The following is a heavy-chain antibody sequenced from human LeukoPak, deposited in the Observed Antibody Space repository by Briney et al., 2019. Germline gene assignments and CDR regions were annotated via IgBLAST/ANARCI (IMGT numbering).Heavy chain of an antibody. J-gene: IGHJ4*02. CDR1: GYTFTGYY. Sequence: ASVKLSCKASGYTFTGYYMHWVRQAPGQGLEWMGWINPNSGGTNYAQKFQGWVTMTRDTSISTAYMELSRLRSDDTAVYYCARGRSITMVRGVTHFDYWGQGTLVTVSS. CDR2: INPNSGGT. CDR3: ARGRSITMVRGVTHFDY. D-gene: IGHD3-10*01. V-gene: IGHV1-2*04.